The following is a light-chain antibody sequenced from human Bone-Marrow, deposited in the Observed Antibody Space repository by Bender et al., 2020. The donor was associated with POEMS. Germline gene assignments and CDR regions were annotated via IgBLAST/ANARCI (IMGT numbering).Light chain of an antibody. CDR1: NSDVGTYNL. Sequence: QSALTQPASVSGSPGQSITISCTGTNSDVGTYNLVSWYQQRPGKGPKLMIYEVTKRPSGVSNRFSGSKSGNTASLTISGLQAEDEADYYCSSYAGSSTFVVFGGGTKLTVL. CDR3: SSYAGSSTFVV. CDR2: EVT. V-gene: IGLV2-23*02. J-gene: IGLJ2*01.